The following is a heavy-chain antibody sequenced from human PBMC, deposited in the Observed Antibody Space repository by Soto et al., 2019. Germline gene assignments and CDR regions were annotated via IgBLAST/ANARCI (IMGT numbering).Heavy chain of an antibody. D-gene: IGHD3-22*01. CDR3: ASIPYYYDSSGYPGAFDI. CDR1: GYSFTSYW. J-gene: IGHJ3*02. CDR2: IYPGDTDT. Sequence: GESLKISCKGSGYSFTSYWIGWVRQMPGKGLEWMGIIYPGDTDTRYSPSFQGQVTISADKSISTAYLQWSSLKASDTAMYYCASIPYYYDSSGYPGAFDIWGQGTMVTVSS. V-gene: IGHV5-51*01.